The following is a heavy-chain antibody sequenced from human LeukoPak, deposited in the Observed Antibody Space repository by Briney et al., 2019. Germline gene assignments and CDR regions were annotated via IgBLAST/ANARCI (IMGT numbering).Heavy chain of an antibody. V-gene: IGHV5-51*01. CDR2: IYPTDSIT. CDR1: GYDFSSKW. Sequence: GVSLQISCKTSGYDFSSKWIGWVRQMPGKGLEWMGIIYPTDSITKYSPSFQGHVTMSVDTSVNTAYLQWTSLKASDTAIYYCARLAPDYADYWFDPWGQGTLVTVSS. D-gene: IGHD4-17*01. CDR3: ARLAPDYADYWFDP. J-gene: IGHJ5*02.